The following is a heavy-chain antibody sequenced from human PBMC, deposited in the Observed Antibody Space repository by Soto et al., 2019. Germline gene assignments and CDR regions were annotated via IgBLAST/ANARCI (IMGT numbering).Heavy chain of an antibody. Sequence: QVQLQESGPGLVKPSETLSLTCTVSGGSISSHYWSWIRQPPGKGLEWIGYIYYSGTTSYNPSLKSRLTISIDTSRNQFSLRLSSVTAADTAVYYCAREVQYWFDPWGQGTLVTVSS. CDR1: GGSISSHY. V-gene: IGHV4-59*11. CDR3: AREVQYWFDP. D-gene: IGHD1-1*01. J-gene: IGHJ5*02. CDR2: IYYSGTT.